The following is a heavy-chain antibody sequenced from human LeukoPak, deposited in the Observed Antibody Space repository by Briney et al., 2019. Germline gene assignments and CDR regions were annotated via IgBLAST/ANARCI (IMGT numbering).Heavy chain of an antibody. CDR1: GFSFSSYW. V-gene: IGHV3-7*01. CDR2: INQDGSAR. CDR3: LRDFDS. J-gene: IGHJ4*02. Sequence: GGSLRLSCAASGFSFSSYWMNWVRQTPEKGLEWLGNINQDGSARDYVDSVKGRFTMSRDNARNSLYLQMSSLRAEDTAVYYCLRDFDSWGPGTLVTVSS. D-gene: IGHD3-16*01.